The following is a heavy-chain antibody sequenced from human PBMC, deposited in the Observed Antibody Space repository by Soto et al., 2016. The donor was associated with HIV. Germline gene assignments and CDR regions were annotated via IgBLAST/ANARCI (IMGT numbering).Heavy chain of an antibody. CDR2: IYNDGNT. CDR3: AKGDYDILTRSYVKDYHYYGMDV. Sequence: HLVESGGGLVQSGESLRLSCLASEFTVSSYYMNWVRQAPGKGLEWVSVIYNDGNTYYADSVKGRFTISRDSSKNTLYLQMNSLRDEDTAIYFCAKGDYDILTRSYVKDYHYYGMDVWGQGTTVTVSS. D-gene: IGHD3-9*01. CDR1: EFTVSSYY. J-gene: IGHJ6*02. V-gene: IGHV3-66*01.